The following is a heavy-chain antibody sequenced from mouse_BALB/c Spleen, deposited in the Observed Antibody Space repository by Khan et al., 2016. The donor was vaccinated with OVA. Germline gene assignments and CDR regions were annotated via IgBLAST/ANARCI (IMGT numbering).Heavy chain of an antibody. D-gene: IGHD1-1*01. CDR2: ISYSGST. Sequence: EVQLVESGPGLVKPSQSLSLTCTVTGYSITTNYAWDWIRQFPGNKLEWMGYISYSGSTSYNPSLKSRISITRDTSKNQFFLQLNSVTTEDTATSDCARENYYGYAVDYWGQGTSVTVSS. CDR1: GYSITTNYA. J-gene: IGHJ4*01. CDR3: ARENYYGYAVDY. V-gene: IGHV3-2*02.